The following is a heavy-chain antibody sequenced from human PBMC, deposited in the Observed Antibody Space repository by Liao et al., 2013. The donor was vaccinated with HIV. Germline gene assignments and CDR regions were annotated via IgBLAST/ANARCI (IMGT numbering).Heavy chain of an antibody. CDR2: IYYSGST. CDR1: GGSISSGDYF. D-gene: IGHD3-10*01. CDR3: ARDLSYGSRSYWYFDL. J-gene: IGHJ2*01. Sequence: QVQLQESGPALVKPSQTLSLTCTVSGGSISSGDYFWSWIRQAPGRGLEWIGYIYYSGSTNYNPSLKSRVTISVDTSKNQFSLQLSSVTVADTAVYYCARDLSYGSRSYWYFDLWGRGTLVTVSS. V-gene: IGHV4-30-4*08.